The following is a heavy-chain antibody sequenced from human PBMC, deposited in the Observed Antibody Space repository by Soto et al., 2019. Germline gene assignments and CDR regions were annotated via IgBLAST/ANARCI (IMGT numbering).Heavy chain of an antibody. D-gene: IGHD3-3*01. CDR2: IKQDGSEK. V-gene: IGHV3-7*01. Sequence: GGSRRLSCAASGFTFSSYWMSWVRQAPGKGLEWVANIKQDGSEKYYVDSVKGRFTISRDNAKNSLYLQMNSLRAEDTAVYYCARDLYYDFWSGYPYYLDVWGKGTTVTVSS. CDR1: GFTFSSYW. J-gene: IGHJ6*03. CDR3: ARDLYYDFWSGYPYYLDV.